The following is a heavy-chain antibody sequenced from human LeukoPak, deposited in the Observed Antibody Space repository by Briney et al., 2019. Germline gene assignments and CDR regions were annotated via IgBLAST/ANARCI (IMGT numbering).Heavy chain of an antibody. CDR1: GGTFSSYA. CDR3: ARDLTGYSSGWENFDY. J-gene: IGHJ4*02. Sequence: ASVKVSCKASGGTFSSYAVNWVRQAPGQGLGWMGGIIPIFGTANYAQKFQGRITITTDESTSTAYMELSSLRSEDTAVYYCARDLTGYSSGWENFDYWGQGTLVTVSS. V-gene: IGHV1-69*05. D-gene: IGHD6-19*01. CDR2: IIPIFGTA.